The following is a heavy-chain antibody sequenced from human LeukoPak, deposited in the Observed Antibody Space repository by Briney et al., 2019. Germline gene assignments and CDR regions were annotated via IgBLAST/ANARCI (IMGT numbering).Heavy chain of an antibody. D-gene: IGHD2-21*02. J-gene: IGHJ4*02. Sequence: GASVKVSCKASGYTFTGYYMHWVRQAPGQGLEWMGWINPNSGGTNYAQKFQGRVTMTRDTSISTAYMELSRLRSDDTAVYYCARDRRSAYCGGDCSTTLGYWAQGTLVTVSS. CDR1: GYTFTGYY. V-gene: IGHV1-2*02. CDR2: INPNSGGT. CDR3: ARDRRSAYCGGDCSTTLGY.